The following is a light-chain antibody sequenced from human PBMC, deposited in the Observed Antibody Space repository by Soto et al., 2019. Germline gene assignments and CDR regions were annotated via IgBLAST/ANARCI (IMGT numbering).Light chain of an antibody. CDR2: GDS. J-gene: IGLJ3*02. V-gene: IGLV3-21*02. CDR3: QVWDASSDHSV. Sequence: SYELTQPPSVSVAPGQTARITCGGNNIGSKSVNWYRQKPGQAPVLVVCGDSDRPSGIPERFSGSNSGNTATLTISRVEAGDEADYYCQVWDASSDHSVFGGGTKLTVL. CDR1: NIGSKS.